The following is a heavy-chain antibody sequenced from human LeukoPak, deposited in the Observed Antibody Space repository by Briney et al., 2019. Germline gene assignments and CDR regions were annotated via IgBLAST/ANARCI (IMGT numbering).Heavy chain of an antibody. CDR3: AKARGWGGVDY. CDR1: GFTFSSYG. CDR2: ISDSGGST. J-gene: IGHJ4*02. D-gene: IGHD6-19*01. V-gene: IGHV3-23*01. Sequence: GGSLRLSCAASGFTFSSYGMSWVRQAPGKGLEWVSTISDSGGSTYYADSVKGRFTISRDNSKNTLYLQMNSLRVEDTAVYYCAKARGWGGVDYWGQGTLVTVSS.